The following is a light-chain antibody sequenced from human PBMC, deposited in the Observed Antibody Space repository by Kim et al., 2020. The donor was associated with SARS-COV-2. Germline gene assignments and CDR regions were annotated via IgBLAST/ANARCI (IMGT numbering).Light chain of an antibody. CDR2: GKN. V-gene: IGLV3-19*01. CDR3: NSRDSNDNVV. Sequence: SSELTQDPAVSVALGQTVRITCQGDSLRSYYATWYQQKPGQAPILVIYGKNNRPSGIPERFSGSSSGNTASLTITGTQAGEEADYYCNSRDSNDNVVFGG. J-gene: IGLJ2*01. CDR1: SLRSYY.